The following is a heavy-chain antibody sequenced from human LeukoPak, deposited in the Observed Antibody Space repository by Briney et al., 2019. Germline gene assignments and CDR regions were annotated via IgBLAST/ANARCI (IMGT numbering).Heavy chain of an antibody. CDR2: IIPIFGIA. CDR1: GGTFSSYA. J-gene: IGHJ4*02. D-gene: IGHD3-22*01. V-gene: IGHV1-69*04. CDR3: ARGALPGGYDSSGEPDY. Sequence: SVKVSCKASGGTFSSYAISWVRQAPGQGLEWMGRIIPIFGIANYAQKFQGRVTITADKSTSTAYMELSSLRSEDTAVYYCARGALPGGYDSSGEPDYWGQGTLVTVSS.